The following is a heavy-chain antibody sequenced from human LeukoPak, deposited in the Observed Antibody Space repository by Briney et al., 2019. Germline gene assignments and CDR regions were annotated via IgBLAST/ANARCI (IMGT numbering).Heavy chain of an antibody. CDR1: GFIFSDYG. J-gene: IGHJ6*04. D-gene: IGHD1-1*01. CDR3: AKTGMLRRVGYLDV. CDR2: IACDGNNT. Sequence: GRSLRLSCVASGFIFSDYGIQWVRQAPGKGLEWVAVIACDGNNTYYGDSVRGRFTISRDNSKKMVYLEMNSLRVEDTAVYYCAKTGMLRRVGYLDVWGKGTAVIVSS. V-gene: IGHV3-30*18.